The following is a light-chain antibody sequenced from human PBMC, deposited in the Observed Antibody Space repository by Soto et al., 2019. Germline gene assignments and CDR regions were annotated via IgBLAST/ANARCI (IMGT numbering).Light chain of an antibody. V-gene: IGKV3-20*01. J-gene: IGKJ4*01. CDR1: PSVSDY. Sequence: EIVLTQSPATLSLSPGARATLSCRASPSVSDYVAWYQQKPGQAPSLLISGASSRATGIPDRFSGSGSGTDFTLTNSRLEPEDFAVDYCQQYGSSPPNTFGGGTKVDIK. CDR2: GAS. CDR3: QQYGSSPPNT.